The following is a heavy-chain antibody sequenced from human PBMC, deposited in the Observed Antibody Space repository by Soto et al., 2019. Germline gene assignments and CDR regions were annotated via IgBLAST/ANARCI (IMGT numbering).Heavy chain of an antibody. J-gene: IGHJ6*02. Sequence: PGGSLRLSCAASGFTFSSYAMSWVRQAPGKGLEWVSAISGSGGSTYYADSVKGRFTISRDNSKNTLYLQMNSLRAEDTAVYYCAKDKWVGARGVDYYYGMDVWGQGTTVTVPS. D-gene: IGHD1-26*01. V-gene: IGHV3-23*01. CDR3: AKDKWVGARGVDYYYGMDV. CDR1: GFTFSSYA. CDR2: ISGSGGST.